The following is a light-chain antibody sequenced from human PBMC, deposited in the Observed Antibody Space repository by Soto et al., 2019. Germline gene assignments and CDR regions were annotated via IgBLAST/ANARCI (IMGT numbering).Light chain of an antibody. V-gene: IGKV3-20*01. J-gene: IGKJ5*01. CDR1: QSVSNNY. CDR3: QQYGGAPIT. Sequence: EIVLTQSPGTLSLSPGERATLSCRASQSVSNNYLAWYRQKPGQAPRLLIYGASNRATGIPDRFSGSGSGTDFTLTISRLEPEDFALYYCQQYGGAPITFGQGTRLEI. CDR2: GAS.